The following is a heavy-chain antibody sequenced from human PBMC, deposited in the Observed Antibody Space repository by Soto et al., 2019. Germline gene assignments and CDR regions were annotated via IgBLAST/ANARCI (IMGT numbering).Heavy chain of an antibody. J-gene: IGHJ4*02. V-gene: IGHV4-30-4*01. CDR1: GGSISSGDYY. D-gene: IGHD3-10*01. Sequence: QVQLQESGPGLVKPSQTLSLTCTVSGGSISSGDYYWSWIRQPPGKGLEWIGYIYYSGSTYYNPSLKSRVTISVDTSKNRFSRKLSSVTAADTAVYYCALFDYGSGSYANLDYWGQGTLVTVSS. CDR2: IYYSGST. CDR3: ALFDYGSGSYANLDY.